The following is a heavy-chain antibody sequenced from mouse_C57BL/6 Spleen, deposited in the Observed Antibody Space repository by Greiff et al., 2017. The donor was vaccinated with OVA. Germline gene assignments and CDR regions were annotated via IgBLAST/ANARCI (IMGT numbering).Heavy chain of an antibody. Sequence: VQLQQPGAELVMPGASVKLSCKASGYTFTSYWMHWVKQRPGQGLEWIGEIDPSDSYTNYNQKFKGKSTLTVDKSSSTAYMQLSSLTSEDSAVYYCARSIYYYGSSFNCDYWGQGTTLTVSS. CDR1: GYTFTSYW. V-gene: IGHV1-69*01. CDR3: ARSIYYYGSSFNCDY. CDR2: IDPSDSYT. D-gene: IGHD1-1*01. J-gene: IGHJ2*01.